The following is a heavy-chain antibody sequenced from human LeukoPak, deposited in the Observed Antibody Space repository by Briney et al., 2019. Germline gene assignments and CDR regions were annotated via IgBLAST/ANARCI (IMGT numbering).Heavy chain of an antibody. D-gene: IGHD1-26*01. J-gene: IGHJ3*02. CDR3: ARGAVGATPHVAFDI. Sequence: PSETLSLTCTVSGGSMNSYYWSWTRHPAGQALEYIGRVYSRGAANYNPSLKSRITMSLDTSRNQFSLKMNSVTAADTAVYYCARGAVGATPHVAFDIWGQGAMVTVSS. CDR1: GGSMNSYY. CDR2: VYSRGAA. V-gene: IGHV4-4*07.